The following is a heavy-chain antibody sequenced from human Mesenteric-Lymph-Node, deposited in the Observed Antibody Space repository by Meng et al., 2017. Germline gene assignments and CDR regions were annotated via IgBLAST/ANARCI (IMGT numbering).Heavy chain of an antibody. J-gene: IGHJ6*02. Sequence: GSLRLSCTVSGGSITSYNYHWSWIRQPPGKGLEYIGTISYDGSTYSNPSLKSRVTISSDTSKNQFSLKLSSVTAADTAVYYCARGDYSSGDYYYYYYGMDVWGQGTTVTVSS. CDR3: ARGDYSSGDYYYYYYGMDV. V-gene: IGHV4-39*07. CDR1: GGSITSYNYH. D-gene: IGHD4-17*01. CDR2: ISYDGST.